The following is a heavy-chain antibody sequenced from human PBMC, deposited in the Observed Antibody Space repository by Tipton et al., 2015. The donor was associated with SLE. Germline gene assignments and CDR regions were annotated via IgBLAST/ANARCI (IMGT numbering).Heavy chain of an antibody. V-gene: IGHV4-39*07. CDR3: ARDHVGDYCAGDCYPSGLLDS. J-gene: IGHJ4*02. Sequence: TLSLTCTVSGGAISTFYWGWIRQPPGKGLEWIGSIYYSGSTYYNPSLKSRVTISVDTSKNQFSLKLSSVTAADTAVYYCARDHVGDYCAGDCYPSGLLDSWGQGTLVTVSS. D-gene: IGHD2-21*01. CDR2: IYYSGST. CDR1: GGAISTFY.